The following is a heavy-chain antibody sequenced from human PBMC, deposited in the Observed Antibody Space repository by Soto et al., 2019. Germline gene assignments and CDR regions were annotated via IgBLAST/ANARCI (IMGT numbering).Heavy chain of an antibody. J-gene: IGHJ4*02. CDR3: ASDGGSSGVDY. D-gene: IGHD6-19*01. V-gene: IGHV3-53*01. CDR1: GFTVSNNY. CDR2: IYSGGTT. Sequence: VPLGESGGGLIQPGGSLRLSCAASGFTVSNNYRSWFRQAPGKGLEWVSVIYSGGTTYYSDYVKGRFTISRDHSKNTLYLPLNSLRDEDTAVYYCASDGGSSGVDYWSQGTPVTVSS.